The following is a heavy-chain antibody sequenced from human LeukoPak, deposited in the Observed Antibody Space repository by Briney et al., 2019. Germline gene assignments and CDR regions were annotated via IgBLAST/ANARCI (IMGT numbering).Heavy chain of an antibody. CDR3: ARDLDGTGWFDP. Sequence: PGGSLRLSCAASGFTVSSNYLTWVRQAPGKGLEWVSVIYSGGSTYYADSVKGRFTISRDNSKNTLDLQMNSLRAEDTAVYYCARDLDGTGWFDPWGQGTLVTVSS. J-gene: IGHJ5*02. V-gene: IGHV3-53*01. CDR1: GFTVSSNY. CDR2: IYSGGST. D-gene: IGHD6-19*01.